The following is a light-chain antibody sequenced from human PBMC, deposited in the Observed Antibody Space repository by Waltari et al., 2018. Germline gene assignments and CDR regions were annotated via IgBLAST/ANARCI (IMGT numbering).Light chain of an antibody. V-gene: IGLV2-14*01. J-gene: IGLJ3*02. CDR2: DVR. CDR1: SGDIGSYNY. CDR3: SSYTTSSTWV. Sequence: QSALTQPASVSGSPGQSITLSCTGTSGDIGSYNYVSWYQQYPGKAPKLMISDVRKRPSGVSNRFSGSKSGNTASLTISGLQAEDEADYYCSSYTTSSTWVFGGGTKLTVL.